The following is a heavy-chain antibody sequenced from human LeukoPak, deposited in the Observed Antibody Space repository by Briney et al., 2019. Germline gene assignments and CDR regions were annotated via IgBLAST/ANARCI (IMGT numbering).Heavy chain of an antibody. CDR3: ARRRYYDSSGYYGDAFDI. CDR1: GYSFTSYW. V-gene: IGHV5-51*01. Sequence: GESLKISCKGSGYSFTSYWNGWVRQMPGKGLEWMGIIYPGDSDTRYSPSFQGQVTISADKSISTAYLQWSSLKASDTAVYYCARRRYYDSSGYYGDAFDIWGQGTLVTVSS. D-gene: IGHD3-22*01. CDR2: IYPGDSDT. J-gene: IGHJ3*02.